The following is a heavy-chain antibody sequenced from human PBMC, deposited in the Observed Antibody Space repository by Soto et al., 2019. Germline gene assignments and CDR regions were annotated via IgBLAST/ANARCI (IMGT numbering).Heavy chain of an antibody. CDR3: AREGGPYCSSSTCQRPLNF. CDR2: ISGSGNT. J-gene: IGHJ4*02. D-gene: IGHD2-2*01. CDR1: GFTFTSSG. Sequence: PVGSLRLSCAASGFTFTSSGMSWVRQAPGKGLEWVSSISGSGNTYYADSVKGRFTISRDNAKNTLYLQMNSLRVEDTAVYYCAREGGPYCSSSTCQRPLNFWGQGSLVTVSS. V-gene: IGHV3-23*01.